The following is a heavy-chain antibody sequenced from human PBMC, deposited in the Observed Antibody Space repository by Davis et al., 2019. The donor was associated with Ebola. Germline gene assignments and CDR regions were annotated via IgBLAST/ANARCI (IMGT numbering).Heavy chain of an antibody. Sequence: ASVKVSCKASGYIFTNHAMHWVRQAPGQRLEWMGWISTGNGNARYSQKFQGRVTITRDTSATTAYMELSSLRSEDTAVYYCARVGSSKVYYYYYGMDVWGQGTTVTVSS. V-gene: IGHV1-3*04. J-gene: IGHJ6*02. D-gene: IGHD6-13*01. CDR3: ARVGSSKVYYYYYGMDV. CDR1: GYIFTNHA. CDR2: ISTGNGNA.